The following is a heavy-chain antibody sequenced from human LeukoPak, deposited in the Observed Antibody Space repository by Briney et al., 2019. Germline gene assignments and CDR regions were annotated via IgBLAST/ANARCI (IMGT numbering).Heavy chain of an antibody. D-gene: IGHD5/OR15-5a*01. Sequence: GGSPRLSCAASGFTLSTSAMNWVRQAPGKGLEWVSSINSVSSHIYYADSVRGRFTISRDNAKNSLYLQMSSLRAEDTAVYYCTRDPTYYLRYGYFDYWGQGILVTVSS. CDR2: INSVSSHI. CDR1: GFTLSTSA. J-gene: IGHJ4*02. CDR3: TRDPTYYLRYGYFDY. V-gene: IGHV3-21*01.